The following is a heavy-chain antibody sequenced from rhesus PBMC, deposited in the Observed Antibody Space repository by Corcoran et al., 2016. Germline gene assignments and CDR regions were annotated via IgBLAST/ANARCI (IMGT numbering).Heavy chain of an antibody. CDR3: TRLAAAGTDAFDF. D-gene: IGHD6-25*01. CDR2: INHRNGNT. CDR1: CCTFPTSY. Sequence: QFQLVQSGAAVKKPGASVTLSCTASCCTFPTSYLTWVRPAPGPVLEWMGWINHRNGNTGDEQKVQGRVTMTRDTSTSTAYMELSSLRSEDTAVYYCTRLAAAGTDAFDFWGQGLRVTVSS. J-gene: IGHJ3*01. V-gene: IGHV1S9*01.